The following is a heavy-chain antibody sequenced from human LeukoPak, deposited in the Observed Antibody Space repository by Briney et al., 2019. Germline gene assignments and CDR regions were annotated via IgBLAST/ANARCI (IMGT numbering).Heavy chain of an antibody. Sequence: GGSLRLSCTASGFTFGDYAMSWFRQAPGKGLEWVGFIRSKAYGGTTEYAASVKGRFTISRDDSKSIACLQMNSLKTEDTAVYYCTRVGYCSSTSCYTQGGFDYWGQGTLVTVSS. CDR1: GFTFGDYA. J-gene: IGHJ4*02. V-gene: IGHV3-49*03. CDR2: IRSKAYGGTT. CDR3: TRVGYCSSTSCYTQGGFDY. D-gene: IGHD2-2*02.